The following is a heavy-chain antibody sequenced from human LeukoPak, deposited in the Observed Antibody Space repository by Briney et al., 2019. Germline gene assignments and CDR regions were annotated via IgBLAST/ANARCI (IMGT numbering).Heavy chain of an antibody. CDR2: IYYSGST. D-gene: IGHD3-3*01. J-gene: IGHJ6*02. Sequence: PSETLSLTCTVSGGSISSYYWSWIRQPPGKGLEWIGYIYYSGSTNYNPSLKSRVTISVDTSKNQFSLKLSSVTAADTAVYYCARHFPLDYDFWSGYYTDYYYGMDVWSQGTTVTVSS. CDR1: GGSISSYY. V-gene: IGHV4-59*08. CDR3: ARHFPLDYDFWSGYYTDYYYGMDV.